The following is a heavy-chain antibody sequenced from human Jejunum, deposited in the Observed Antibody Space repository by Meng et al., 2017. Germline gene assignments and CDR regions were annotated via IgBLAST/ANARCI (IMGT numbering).Heavy chain of an antibody. Sequence: SETLSLTCTVSGGSINSDFWNWIRQPAGKGLEWIGRIYGSTIVNYNPSLKSRVTMSVDRSKNQLSLKLTSVTAADTAVYYCAREANWRNFDSWGRGTLVTGSS. V-gene: IGHV4-4*07. J-gene: IGHJ4*02. CDR3: AREANWRNFDS. CDR1: GGSINSDF. D-gene: IGHD1-20*01. CDR2: IYGSTIV.